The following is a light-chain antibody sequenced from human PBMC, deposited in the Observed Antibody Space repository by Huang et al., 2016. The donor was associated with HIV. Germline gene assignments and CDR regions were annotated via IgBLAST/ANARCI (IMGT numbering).Light chain of an antibody. CDR3: QQSYYFPRT. J-gene: IGKJ2*01. Sequence: DIQMTQSPSSLSASVGDRVTITCRASQRIDAYLNWYQCKPGRAPKLLIFATSDLQGGVPSRFSGSRSGTTFTLTISSLQPQVFATYFCQQSYYFPRTFGQGTKVEMK. CDR2: ATS. V-gene: IGKV1-39*01. CDR1: QRIDAY.